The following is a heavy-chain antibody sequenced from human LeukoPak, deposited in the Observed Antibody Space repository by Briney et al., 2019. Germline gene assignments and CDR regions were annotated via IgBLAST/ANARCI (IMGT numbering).Heavy chain of an antibody. CDR1: GFTFSSYA. V-gene: IGHV3-23*01. J-gene: IGHJ6*03. D-gene: IGHD5-18*01. CDR3: AKGSESGYSYGYYYYYYMDV. CDR2: ISGSGGTT. Sequence: GGSLRLSCAASGFTFSSYAMSWVRQAPGKGLEWVSAISGSGGTTYYADSVKGRFTTSRDNSKNTLYLQMNSLRAEDTAVYYCAKGSESGYSYGYYYYYYMDVWGKGTTVTVSS.